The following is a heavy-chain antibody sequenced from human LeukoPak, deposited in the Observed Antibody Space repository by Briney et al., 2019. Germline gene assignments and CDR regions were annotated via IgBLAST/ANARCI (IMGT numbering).Heavy chain of an antibody. V-gene: IGHV3-7*01. D-gene: IGHD6-13*01. Sequence: GGSLRLSCAASGFTFSSYWMSWVRQAPGKGLEGVANIKQDGSEKYYVDSVKGRFTISRDNAKNSLYLQMNSLRAEDTAVYYCASPLSSYSSSWYGYWGQGTLVTVSS. J-gene: IGHJ4*02. CDR2: IKQDGSEK. CDR3: ASPLSSYSSSWYGY. CDR1: GFTFSSYW.